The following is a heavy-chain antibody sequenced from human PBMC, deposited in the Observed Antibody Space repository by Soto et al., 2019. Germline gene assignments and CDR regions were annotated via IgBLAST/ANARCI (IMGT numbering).Heavy chain of an antibody. D-gene: IGHD3-22*01. CDR3: ARSYYYDSSGPGVGHDY. CDR2: ISAYNGNT. Sequence: ASVKVSCKASGYTFTSYGISWVRQAPGQGLEWMGWISAYNGNTNYAQKLQGRVTMTTDTSTSTAYMELRSLRSDDTAVYCCARSYYYDSSGPGVGHDYWGQGTPVTVSS. J-gene: IGHJ4*02. V-gene: IGHV1-18*01. CDR1: GYTFTSYG.